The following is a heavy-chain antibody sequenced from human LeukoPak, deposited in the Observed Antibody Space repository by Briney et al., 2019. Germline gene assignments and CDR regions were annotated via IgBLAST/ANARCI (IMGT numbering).Heavy chain of an antibody. J-gene: IGHJ4*02. D-gene: IGHD6-19*01. CDR3: AKDHRYSSGWEPGSHDY. Sequence: GGSLRLSCAASGFTFSSYGMHWVRQAPGKGLEWVAFIRYDGSNKYYADSVKGRFTISRDNSKNTLYLQMNSLRAEDTAVYYCAKDHRYSSGWEPGSHDYWGQGTLVTVSS. CDR2: IRYDGSNK. V-gene: IGHV3-30*02. CDR1: GFTFSSYG.